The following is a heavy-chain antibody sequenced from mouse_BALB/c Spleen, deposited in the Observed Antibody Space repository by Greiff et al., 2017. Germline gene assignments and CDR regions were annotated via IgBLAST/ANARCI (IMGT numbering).Heavy chain of an antibody. CDR2: ISYSGST. CDR3: ARSAYYYGSSLYAMDY. CDR1: GYSITSDYA. V-gene: IGHV3-2*02. D-gene: IGHD1-1*01. J-gene: IGHJ4*01. Sequence: ESGPGLVKPSQSLSLTCTVTGYSITSDYAWNWIRQFPGNKLEWMGYISYSGSTSYNPSLKSRISITRDTSKNQFFLQLNSVTTEDTATYYCARSAYYYGSSLYAMDYWGQGTSVTVSS.